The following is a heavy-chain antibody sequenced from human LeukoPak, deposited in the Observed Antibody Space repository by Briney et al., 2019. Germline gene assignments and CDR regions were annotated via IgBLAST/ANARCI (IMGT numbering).Heavy chain of an antibody. D-gene: IGHD6-6*01. Sequence: GGSLRLSCAASGFTFSPYPMHWVRQAPGKGLEWVAVIAYDGGNIFYAPSVRGRFTISRDNSRGTLSLQTNSLKVEDTALYYCVRDPSARFYFDYWGQGTLVTVSS. CDR1: GFTFSPYP. CDR2: IAYDGGNI. J-gene: IGHJ4*02. CDR3: VRDPSARFYFDY. V-gene: IGHV3-30*03.